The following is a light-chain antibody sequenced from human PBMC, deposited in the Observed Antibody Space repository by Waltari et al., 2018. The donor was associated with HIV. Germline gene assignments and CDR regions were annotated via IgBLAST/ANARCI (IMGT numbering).Light chain of an antibody. CDR1: SSDVGGYDY. CDR2: DVS. V-gene: IGLV2-11*01. CDR3: CSYAGSDTFVL. J-gene: IGLJ2*01. Sequence: QSALTQPRSVSGSPGQSVTISCTGTSSDVGGYDYVSWYQQHPGEAPKLIIYDVSKRPSGGPDRFSGSKSGNTASLTISGLQAEDEADYYCCSYAGSDTFVLFGGGTKVTVL.